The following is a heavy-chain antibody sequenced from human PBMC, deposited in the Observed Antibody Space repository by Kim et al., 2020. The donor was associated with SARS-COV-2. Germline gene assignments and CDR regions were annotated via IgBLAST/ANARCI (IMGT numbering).Heavy chain of an antibody. CDR1: GFTFSSYG. CDR3: AKTSGYTAMVADTERGYDAFDI. Sequence: GGSLRLSCAASGFTFSSYGMHWVRQAPGKGLEWVAVISYDGSNKYYADSVKGRFTISRDNSKNTLYLQMNSLRAEDTAVYYCAKTSGYTAMVADTERGYDAFDIWGQGTMVTVSS. J-gene: IGHJ3*02. CDR2: ISYDGSNK. V-gene: IGHV3-30*18. D-gene: IGHD5-18*01.